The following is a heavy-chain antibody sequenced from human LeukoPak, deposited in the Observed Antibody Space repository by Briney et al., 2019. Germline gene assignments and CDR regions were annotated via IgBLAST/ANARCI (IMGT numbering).Heavy chain of an antibody. V-gene: IGHV3-48*03. D-gene: IGHD3-10*02. Sequence: PGGSLRLSCAASGSTFSSYEMNWVRQAPGKGLEWVSYISSSGSTIYYADSVKGRFTISRDNVKNSLYLQMNSLRAEDTAVYYCAELGITMIGGVWGKGTTVTISS. CDR3: AELGITMIGGV. CDR1: GSTFSSYE. CDR2: ISSSGSTI. J-gene: IGHJ6*04.